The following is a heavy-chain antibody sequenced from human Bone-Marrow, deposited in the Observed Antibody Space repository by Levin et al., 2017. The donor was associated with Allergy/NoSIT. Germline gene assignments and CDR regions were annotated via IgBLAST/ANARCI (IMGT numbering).Heavy chain of an antibody. J-gene: IGHJ1*01. D-gene: IGHD6-13*01. V-gene: IGHV1-2*06. Sequence: AASVKVSCKASGYTFTGYYMHWVRQAPGQGLEWMGRINPNSGGTNYAQKFQGRVTMTRDTSISTAYMELSRLRSDDTAVYYCATYSSNWYDFQHWGQGTLVTVSS. CDR3: ATYSSNWYDFQH. CDR1: GYTFTGYY. CDR2: INPNSGGT.